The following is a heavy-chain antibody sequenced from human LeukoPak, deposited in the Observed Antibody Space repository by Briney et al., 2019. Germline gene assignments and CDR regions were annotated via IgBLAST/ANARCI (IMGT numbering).Heavy chain of an antibody. J-gene: IGHJ4*02. CDR3: ARGYAYGPNYYFDY. D-gene: IGHD5-18*01. Sequence: SETLSLTYPFSGGSISNYYWSWVRQPPGKGLEWIGYIYYSGSTDYNPSLKSRVTISIDTSKNHFSLRLSSVTAADTASYYCARGYAYGPNYYFDYWGQGTLVTVSS. CDR1: GGSISNYY. V-gene: IGHV4-59*01. CDR2: IYYSGST.